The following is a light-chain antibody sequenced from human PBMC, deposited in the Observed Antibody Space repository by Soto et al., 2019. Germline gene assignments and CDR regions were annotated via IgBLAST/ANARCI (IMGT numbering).Light chain of an antibody. Sequence: NFMLTQPHSVSESPGKTVTIPCTGSSGSIASNYVQWFQQRPGSAPTTVIYEDNKRPSGVPDRFSGSIDSSSNSASLTISGLKTEDEADYYCQSYGDNNQVFGGGTKLTVL. J-gene: IGLJ3*02. CDR1: SGSIASNY. CDR2: EDN. CDR3: QSYGDNNQV. V-gene: IGLV6-57*02.